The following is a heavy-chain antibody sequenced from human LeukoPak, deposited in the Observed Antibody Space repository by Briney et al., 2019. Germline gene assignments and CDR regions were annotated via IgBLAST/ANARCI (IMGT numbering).Heavy chain of an antibody. D-gene: IGHD3-16*02. J-gene: IGHJ5*02. CDR3: ARDFTFGGVIVLQGFDP. CDR1: GFTFSSYG. V-gene: IGHV3-33*01. Sequence: GRSLRLSCAASGFTFSSYGMHWVRQAPGKGLEWVAVIWYDGSNKYYADSVKGRFTISRDNSKNTLYLQMNSLRDEDTAVYYCARDFTFGGVIVLQGFDPWGQGTLVTVSS. CDR2: IWYDGSNK.